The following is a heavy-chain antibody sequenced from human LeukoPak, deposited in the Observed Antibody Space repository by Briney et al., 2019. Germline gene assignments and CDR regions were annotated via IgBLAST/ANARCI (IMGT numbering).Heavy chain of an antibody. J-gene: IGHJ4*02. CDR2: IYYSGST. Sequence: SETLSLTCTVSGGSISSSSYYWGWIRQPPGKGLEWIGSIYYSGSTYYNPSLKSRVTISVDTSKNQFSLKLSSVTAADTAVYYCARQPDIVVVQEFDYWGQGTQVTVSS. D-gene: IGHD2-2*01. CDR1: GGSISSSSYY. CDR3: ARQPDIVVVQEFDY. V-gene: IGHV4-39*01.